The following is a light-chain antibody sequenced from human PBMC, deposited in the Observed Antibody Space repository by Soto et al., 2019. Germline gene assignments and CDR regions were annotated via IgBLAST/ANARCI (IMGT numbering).Light chain of an antibody. Sequence: SYELTQPPSVSVAPGETARIACGGDNIGSKSVHWYQQRPGQAPVLIIYYGSDRPSGIPERFSGSNSGNTATLTISRVEAGDEADYYCQVWDSSSDHVFGTGTKVTVL. CDR3: QVWDSSSDHV. V-gene: IGLV3-21*04. J-gene: IGLJ1*01. CDR1: NIGSKS. CDR2: YGS.